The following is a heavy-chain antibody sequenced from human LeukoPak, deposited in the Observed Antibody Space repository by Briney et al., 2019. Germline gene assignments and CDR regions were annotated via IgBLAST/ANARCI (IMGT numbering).Heavy chain of an antibody. D-gene: IGHD6-19*01. CDR1: GFTFSSYA. V-gene: IGHV3-23*01. J-gene: IGHJ4*02. CDR2: ISDSGYST. CDR3: ARYRSGWPVDF. Sequence: GGSLRLSCAASGFTFSSYAMSWVRQAPGKGLEWASAISDSGYSTYYADSVKGRFTISRDNPKNALYLQTNSLRAEDTAVYYCARYRSGWPVDFWGQGALVTVSS.